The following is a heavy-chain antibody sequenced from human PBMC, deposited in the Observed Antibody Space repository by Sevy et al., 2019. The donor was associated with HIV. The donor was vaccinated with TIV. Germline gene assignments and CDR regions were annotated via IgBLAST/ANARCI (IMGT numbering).Heavy chain of an antibody. CDR1: GFTFSSYW. V-gene: IGHV3-7*03. D-gene: IGHD6-19*01. J-gene: IGHJ4*02. CDR2: IKQDGSEK. Sequence: GGSLRLSCAASGFTFSSYWMSWVRQAPGKGLEWVANIKQDGSEKYYVDSVKGRFTISRDNAKNSLYLQMNSLRAEDTAVYYCARDPIAVADPFDYWGQGTLVTVSS. CDR3: ARDPIAVADPFDY.